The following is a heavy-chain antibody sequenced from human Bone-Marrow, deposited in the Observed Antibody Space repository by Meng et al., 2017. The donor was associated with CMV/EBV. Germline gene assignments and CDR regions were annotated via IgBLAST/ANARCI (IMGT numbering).Heavy chain of an antibody. D-gene: IGHD3-22*01. CDR3: ARGSYYYDSSGPFDP. CDR1: GHTFITYY. CDR2: INANSGGT. J-gene: IGHJ5*02. V-gene: IGHV1-2*02. Sequence: ASVKVSCKASGHTFITYYIHWVRQAPGQGLEWMGWINANSGGTNYAQKFQGRVTMTRDTAIGTAYMSLSRLRSDDTAVYYCARGSYYYDSSGPFDPWGQGTLVTVSS.